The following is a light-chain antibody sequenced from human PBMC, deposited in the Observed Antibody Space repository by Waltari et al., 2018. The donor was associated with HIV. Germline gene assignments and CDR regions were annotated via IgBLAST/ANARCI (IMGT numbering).Light chain of an antibody. CDR3: ATWDSGLSAVV. CDR2: DNN. V-gene: IGLV1-51*01. J-gene: IGLJ2*01. CDR1: SSNIGNNY. Sequence: QSVLTQPPSVSATTGQKVTISGSGSSSNIGNNYVFWYQQLPGTAPKLLIYDNNKRPSGIPDRFSVSKSGTSATLGITGLQTGDEADYYCATWDSGLSAVVFGGGTKLTVL.